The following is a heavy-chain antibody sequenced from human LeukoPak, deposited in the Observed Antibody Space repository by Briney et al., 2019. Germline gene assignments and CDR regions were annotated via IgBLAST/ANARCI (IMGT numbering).Heavy chain of an antibody. CDR1: GYTFTGYY. V-gene: IGHV1-2*02. CDR3: ARDGGGGWFDP. Sequence: GASVKVSCKASGYTFTGYYMHWVRQAPGQALEWTGWITPNSGGTNYAQKFQGRVTMTRDTSISTAYMELSRLRSDDTAVYYCARDGGGGWFDPWGQGTLVTVSS. D-gene: IGHD3-10*01. CDR2: ITPNSGGT. J-gene: IGHJ5*02.